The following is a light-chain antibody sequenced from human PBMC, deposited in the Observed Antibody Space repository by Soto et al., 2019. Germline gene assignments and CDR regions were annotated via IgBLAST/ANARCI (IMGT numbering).Light chain of an antibody. V-gene: IGKV1-27*01. CDR2: AAS. CDR1: QDISNY. Sequence: DIQMTQSPSSLSASVGDRVTITCRASQDISNYLAWYQQDPGKVPKLLIYAASSLQSGVPSRFSGSGSGTDFTLTISSLQPEDVATYYCQEYKNAPLTCGGGTKVEIK. J-gene: IGKJ4*01. CDR3: QEYKNAPLT.